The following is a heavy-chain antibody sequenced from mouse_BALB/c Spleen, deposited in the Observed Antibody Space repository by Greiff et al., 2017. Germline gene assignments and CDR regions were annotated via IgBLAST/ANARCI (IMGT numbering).Heavy chain of an antibody. CDR3: ARSPYGNYVMDY. V-gene: IGHV5-17*02. CDR2: ISSCSSTI. D-gene: IGHD2-1*01. Sequence: EVQRVESGGGLVQPGGSRKLSCAASGFTFSSFGMHWVRQAPEKGLEWVAYISSCSSTIYYTDTVKGRFTISSDNPKNTLFLQMTSLRSEDTAMYYCARSPYGNYVMDYWGQGTSVTVSS. J-gene: IGHJ4*01. CDR1: GFTFSSFG.